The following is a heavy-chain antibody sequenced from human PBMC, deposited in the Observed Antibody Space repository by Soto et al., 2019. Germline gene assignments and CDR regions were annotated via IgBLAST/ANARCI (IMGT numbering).Heavy chain of an antibody. J-gene: IGHJ4*02. Sequence: QVQLVQSGAEVKKPGASVKVSCKASGYTFTSYYMHWVRQAPGQGLEWMGIINPSGGSTTYAQKFQGRVTMTRDTSTSTVYAELSSLRSEDTAVYYCARTYSNSDPFGYWGQGTLVTVSS. V-gene: IGHV1-46*03. CDR3: ARTYSNSDPFGY. CDR1: GYTFTSYY. CDR2: INPSGGST. D-gene: IGHD6-6*01.